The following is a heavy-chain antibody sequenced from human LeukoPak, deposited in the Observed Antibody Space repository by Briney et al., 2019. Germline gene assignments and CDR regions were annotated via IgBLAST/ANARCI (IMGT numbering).Heavy chain of an antibody. Sequence: GGSLRLSCAASGFTVSSNYMSWVRQAPGKGLEWVSAISGSGGSTYYADSVKGRFTISRDNSKNTLYLQMNSLRAEDTAVYYCAKDVEDYVWGSYRPIYFDYWGQGTLVTVSS. D-gene: IGHD3-16*02. CDR2: ISGSGGST. CDR1: GFTVSSNY. J-gene: IGHJ4*02. V-gene: IGHV3-23*01. CDR3: AKDVEDYVWGSYRPIYFDY.